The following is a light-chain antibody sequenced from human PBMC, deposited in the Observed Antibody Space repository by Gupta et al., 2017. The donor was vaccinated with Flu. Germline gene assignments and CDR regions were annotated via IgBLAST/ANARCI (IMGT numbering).Light chain of an antibody. CDR1: QTISGY. CDR2: AAS. Sequence: DIQMTPSPSSLAAYIGDRVTITCRASQTISGYLHWYQQRPGKAPKILIYAASSLQSGVPSRFSGRGSGTDFSLTSSSLQPEDFATYYCQQSYNIPFTFGPGTKVDIK. V-gene: IGKV1-39*01. CDR3: QQSYNIPFT. J-gene: IGKJ3*01.